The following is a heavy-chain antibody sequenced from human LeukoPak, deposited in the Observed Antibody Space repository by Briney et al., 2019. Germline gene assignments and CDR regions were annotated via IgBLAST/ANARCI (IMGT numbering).Heavy chain of an antibody. CDR1: GGSFSGYY. CDR3: AREYCSSTSCYSGWFDP. CDR2: INHSGST. Sequence: SETLSLTRAVYGGSFSGYYWSWIRQPPGKGLEWIGEINHSGSTNYNPSLKSRVTISVDTSKNQFSLKLSSVTAADTAVYYCAREYCSSTSCYSGWFDPWGQGTLVTVSS. V-gene: IGHV4-34*01. D-gene: IGHD2-2*01. J-gene: IGHJ5*02.